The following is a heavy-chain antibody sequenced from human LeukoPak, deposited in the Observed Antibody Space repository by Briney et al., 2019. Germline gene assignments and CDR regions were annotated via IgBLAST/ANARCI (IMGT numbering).Heavy chain of an antibody. D-gene: IGHD5-24*01. Sequence: GSLRLSCAASGFTFSSYAMSWVRQAPGKGLEWVSAISGSGGSTDYADSVKGRFTISRDNSKNTLYLQMNSLRAEDTAVYYCAKGALRWLQPYYFDYWGQGTLVTVSS. CDR3: AKGALRWLQPYYFDY. V-gene: IGHV3-23*01. CDR1: GFTFSSYA. J-gene: IGHJ4*02. CDR2: ISGSGGST.